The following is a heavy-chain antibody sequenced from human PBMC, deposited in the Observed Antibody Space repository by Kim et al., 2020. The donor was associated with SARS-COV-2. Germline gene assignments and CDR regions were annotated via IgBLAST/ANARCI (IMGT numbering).Heavy chain of an antibody. CDR2: FDPEDGET. D-gene: IGHD1-26*01. V-gene: IGHV1-24*01. J-gene: IGHJ4*02. CDR1: GYTLTELS. Sequence: ASVTVSCKVSGYTLTELSMHWVRQAPGKGLEWVGGFDPEDGETIYAQKFQGRVTMTEDTSTDTAYMELSSLRSEDTAVYYCISGGWELLFFDYWGQGTLVTVSS. CDR3: ISGGWELLFFDY.